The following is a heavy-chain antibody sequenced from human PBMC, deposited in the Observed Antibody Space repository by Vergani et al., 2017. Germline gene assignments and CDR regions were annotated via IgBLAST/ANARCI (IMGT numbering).Heavy chain of an antibody. CDR1: GFSLTTIGVA. D-gene: IGHD3-10*01. V-gene: IGHV2-5*01. Sequence: QITLKESGPMLVKPTQTLTLTCTFSGFSLTTIGVAVGWIRQSPGKAPEWLALIYWNDDKRYSPSLKTRLTVTKDTSKNQVVLIMTNMDPVDTATYHCAHDDYASGTYAFDMWGQGTMVTVSS. CDR3: AHDDYASGTYAFDM. J-gene: IGHJ3*02. CDR2: IYWNDDK.